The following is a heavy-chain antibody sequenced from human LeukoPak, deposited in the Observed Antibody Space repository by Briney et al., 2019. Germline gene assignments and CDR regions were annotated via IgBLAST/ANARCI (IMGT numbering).Heavy chain of an antibody. Sequence: SETLSLTCTVPGGSISSYYWSWIRQPAGKGLECIGRIYTSGSTNYNPSLKSRVTMSVDTSKSQFSLKLSSVTAADTAVYYCARGDRSGWYTHHFDYWGQGTLVTVSS. J-gene: IGHJ4*02. CDR2: IYTSGST. V-gene: IGHV4-4*07. CDR3: ARGDRSGWYTHHFDY. D-gene: IGHD6-19*01. CDR1: GGSISSYY.